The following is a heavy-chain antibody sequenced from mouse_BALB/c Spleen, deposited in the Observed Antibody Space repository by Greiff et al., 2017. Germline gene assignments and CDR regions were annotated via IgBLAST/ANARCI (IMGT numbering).Heavy chain of an antibody. V-gene: IGHV1S137*01. CDR2: ISTYYGDA. CDR3: ARSEGGNSDY. CDR1: GYTFTDYA. J-gene: IGHJ2*01. D-gene: IGHD1-1*02. Sequence: QVQLKQSGAELVRPGVSVKISCKGSGYTFTDYAMHWVKQSHAKSLEWIGVISTYYGDASYNQKFKGKATLTVDKSSSTAHMELRSLASEDSAVYYCARSEGGNSDYWGQGTTLTVSS.